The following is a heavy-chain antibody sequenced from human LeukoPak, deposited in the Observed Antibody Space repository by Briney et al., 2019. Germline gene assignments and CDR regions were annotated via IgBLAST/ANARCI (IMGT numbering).Heavy chain of an antibody. Sequence: GASVKVSCKTSGGTFRNYGFTWVPQAPGQGLEWMGVIIPIFGTGKYAQKFQGRVTVIADAFTSTAYMELSSLRSEGTAGYYLASRYCSGGSCFSRDYYYYYMDVWGKGTTVPVSS. CDR3: ASRYCSGGSCFSRDYYYYYMDV. CDR1: GGTFRNYG. V-gene: IGHV1-69*13. CDR2: IIPIFGTG. J-gene: IGHJ6*03. D-gene: IGHD2-15*01.